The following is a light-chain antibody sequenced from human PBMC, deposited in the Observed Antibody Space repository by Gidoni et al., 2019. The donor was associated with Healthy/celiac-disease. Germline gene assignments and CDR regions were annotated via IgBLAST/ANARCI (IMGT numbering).Light chain of an antibody. Sequence: SVQTQPPSVSGAPGQRVTLSGTGSSSNIGAGYDVHWYHQLPGTAPKLLIYGNSNRPSGVPDRFSGSKSGTSASLAITGLQAEYEADYYCQSYDSSLSGYVFGTGTKVTVL. CDR2: GNS. V-gene: IGLV1-40*01. J-gene: IGLJ1*01. CDR1: SSNIGAGYD. CDR3: QSYDSSLSGYV.